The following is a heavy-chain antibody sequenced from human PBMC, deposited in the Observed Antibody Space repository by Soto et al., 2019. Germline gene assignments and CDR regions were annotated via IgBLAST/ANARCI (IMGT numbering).Heavy chain of an antibody. J-gene: IGHJ6*03. V-gene: IGHV1-8*01. CDR3: ARGPISKSSSSAGVYKYYMHV. CDR1: GYTFTTYD. Sequence: QVQLVQSGTEVKKPGASVKVSCKASGYTFTTYDINWVRQATGQGLEWMGWMNPKSGNTGYAEKFQGRVAMTRDTSTSTAYMELSSLRSEDTAVYYCARGPISKSSSSAGVYKYYMHVWGKGTTVTVSS. CDR2: MNPKSGNT. D-gene: IGHD6-6*01.